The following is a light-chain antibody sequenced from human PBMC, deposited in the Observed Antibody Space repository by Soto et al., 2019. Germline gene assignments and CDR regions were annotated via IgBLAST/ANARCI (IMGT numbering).Light chain of an antibody. Sequence: EIVMTQSPATLSVSPGERATLSCRASQSVSSYLAWYQQKPGLPPRLPIYDASTRATGIPDRFSGSGSGTDFTLTISSLQSADFAVYYCQQYSNWPPLYTFGRGTKLETK. V-gene: IGKV3-15*01. CDR1: QSVSSY. CDR2: DAS. CDR3: QQYSNWPPLYT. J-gene: IGKJ2*01.